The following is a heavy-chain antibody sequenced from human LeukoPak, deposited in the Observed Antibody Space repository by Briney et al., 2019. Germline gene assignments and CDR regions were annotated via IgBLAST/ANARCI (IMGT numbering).Heavy chain of an antibody. CDR3: ARGTCSSTSCYMWYFDL. V-gene: IGHV4-59*12. CDR2: ISYSGST. CDR1: GGSISDYY. D-gene: IGHD2-2*02. Sequence: SETLSLTCTVSGGSISDYYWSWIRQPPGKGLEWIGYISYSGSTDYNPSLKSRVTMSVDTSKNQFSLKLSSVTAADTAVYYCARGTCSSTSCYMWYFDLWGRGTLVTVSS. J-gene: IGHJ2*01.